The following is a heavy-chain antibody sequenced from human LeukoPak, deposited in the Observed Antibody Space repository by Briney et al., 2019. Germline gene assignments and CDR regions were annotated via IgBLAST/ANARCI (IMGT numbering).Heavy chain of an antibody. D-gene: IGHD2-21*02. J-gene: IGHJ4*02. CDR1: GFTFSTYW. V-gene: IGHV3-7*01. Sequence: GGSLRLSCAASGFTFSTYWMNWYRQAPGKGLEWVGNINQDAGEINYVDSVRGRFTISRDNAKNSLHLQMNSLRAEDTAVYYCATDRDSGDWQKRFDSWGQGTLVTVSS. CDR2: INQDAGEI. CDR3: ATDRDSGDWQKRFDS.